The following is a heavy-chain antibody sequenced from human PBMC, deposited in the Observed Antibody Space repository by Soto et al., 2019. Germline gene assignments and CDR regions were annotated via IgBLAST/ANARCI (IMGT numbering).Heavy chain of an antibody. J-gene: IGHJ4*02. V-gene: IGHV3-9*01. D-gene: IGHD1-1*01. CDR1: GLTFDDSD. CDR2: INWNSAGI. Sequence: DVQLVESGGGLVQPGRSLRLSCAVSGLTFDDSDMHWVRQAPGKGLEWVSGINWNSAGIAYADSVKGRFTISRDNAKSILYLQMNRLRLEDTAFYYCAKGGAFRGPDDVDYWGQGTLVTVSS. CDR3: AKGGAFRGPDDVDY.